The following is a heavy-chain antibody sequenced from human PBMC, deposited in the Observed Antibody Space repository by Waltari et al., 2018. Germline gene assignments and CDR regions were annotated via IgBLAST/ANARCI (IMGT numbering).Heavy chain of an antibody. D-gene: IGHD6-13*01. CDR2: IYYSGST. V-gene: IGHV4-59*01. CDR1: GGSISSYY. CDR3: ARDGSSSWYGGAYYYGMDV. J-gene: IGHJ6*02. Sequence: QVQLQESGPGLVKPSETLSLTCTVSGGSISSYYWSWIRQPPGQGLEWIGYIYYSGSTNYNPSLKSRVTISVDTSKNQFSLKLSSVTAADTAVYYCARDGSSSWYGGAYYYGMDVWGQGTTVTVSS.